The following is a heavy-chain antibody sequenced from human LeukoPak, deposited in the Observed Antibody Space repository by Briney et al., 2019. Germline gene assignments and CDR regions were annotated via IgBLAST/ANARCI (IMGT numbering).Heavy chain of an antibody. V-gene: IGHV5-51*01. CDR3: ARRKPSGSYYNRRAYNWFDP. Sequence: GESLKISCKGSGYSFTSYWIGWVRQMPGKGLEWMGIIYPGDSDTRYSPSFQGQVTISADKSISTAYLQWSSLKASDTAMYYCARRKPSGSYYNRRAYNWFDPWGQGTLVTVSS. D-gene: IGHD3-10*01. CDR1: GYSFTSYW. CDR2: IYPGDSDT. J-gene: IGHJ5*02.